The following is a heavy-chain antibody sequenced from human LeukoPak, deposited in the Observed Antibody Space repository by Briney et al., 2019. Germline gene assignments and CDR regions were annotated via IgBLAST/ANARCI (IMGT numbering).Heavy chain of an antibody. V-gene: IGHV3-21*01. CDR2: ISSSSSYI. D-gene: IGHD3-10*01. CDR3: AREPLLWFGELSEHFDY. Sequence: GGSLRLSCAASGFTFSSYSMNWVRQAPGKGLEWVSSISSSSSYIYYADSVKGRFTISRDNAKNSLYLQMNSLRAEDTAVYYCAREPLLWFGELSEHFDYWGQGTLVTVSS. J-gene: IGHJ4*02. CDR1: GFTFSSYS.